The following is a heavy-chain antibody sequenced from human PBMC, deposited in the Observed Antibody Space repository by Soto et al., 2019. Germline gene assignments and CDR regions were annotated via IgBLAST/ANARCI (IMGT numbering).Heavy chain of an antibody. CDR2: ISAYNGNT. CDR1: GYTFTSYV. D-gene: IGHD6-19*01. V-gene: IGHV1-18*01. Sequence: QVQLVQSGAEVKKPGASVKVSCRASGYTFTSYVISWVRQAPAQGLEWMGWISAYNGNTNFAQKLQGRVTMTTDTCTSKAYMELRSLRSDDTAVYYCARVVATVAGPYGMDVWGQGTTVTVSS. J-gene: IGHJ6*02. CDR3: ARVVATVAGPYGMDV.